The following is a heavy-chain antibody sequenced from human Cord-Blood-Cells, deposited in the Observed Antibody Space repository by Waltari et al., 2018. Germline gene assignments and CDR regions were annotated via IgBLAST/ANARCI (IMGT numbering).Heavy chain of an antibody. CDR1: GGSISSSSYY. D-gene: IGHD4-17*01. CDR2: IYYSGST. V-gene: IGHV4-39*01. CDR3: ARHVAPYGDYATDY. J-gene: IGHJ4*02. Sequence: QLQLQESGPGLVKPSETLSLTCTVAGGSISSSSYYWGWIRQPPGKGLEWIGSIYYSGSTSYNPSLKSRLTISVDTSKTQFSLKLSSVSAADTAVYYCARHVAPYGDYATDYWRQGTLLPVSS.